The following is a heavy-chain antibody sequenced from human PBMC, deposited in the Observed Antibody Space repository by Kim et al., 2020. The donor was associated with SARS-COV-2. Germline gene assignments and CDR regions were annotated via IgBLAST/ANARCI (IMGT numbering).Heavy chain of an antibody. Sequence: GGSLRLSCAASGFTFSSYWMHWVRQAPGKGLVWVSRINSDGSSTSYADSVKGRFTISRDNAKNTLYLQMNSLRAEDTAVYYCARGDRIAVAGTRGAGMDVWGQGTTVTVSS. V-gene: IGHV3-74*01. CDR1: GFTFSSYW. D-gene: IGHD6-19*01. CDR3: ARGDRIAVAGTRGAGMDV. CDR2: INSDGSST. J-gene: IGHJ6*02.